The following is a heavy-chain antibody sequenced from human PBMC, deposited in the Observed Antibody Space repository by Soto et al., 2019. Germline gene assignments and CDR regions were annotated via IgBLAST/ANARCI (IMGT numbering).Heavy chain of an antibody. CDR2: IFTRDSET. J-gene: IGHJ5*02. D-gene: IGHD3-10*01. Sequence: GESLKISCKGPGHLFNNHWIGWVRQTPGKGLEWMGLIFTRDSETKTSPSFQGHVSFSVDNSINTVYLQWTSLKTTDTGIYFCARGYFDSGHGYDLWGQGSLVTVSS. V-gene: IGHV5-51*01. CDR3: ARGYFDSGHGYDL. CDR1: GHLFNNHW.